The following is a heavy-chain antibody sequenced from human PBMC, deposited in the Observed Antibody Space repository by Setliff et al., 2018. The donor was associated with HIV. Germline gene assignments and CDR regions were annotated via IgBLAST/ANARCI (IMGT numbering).Heavy chain of an antibody. J-gene: IGHJ3*02. V-gene: IGHV4-4*02. Sequence: SETLSLTCAVSGGSISTSNWWTWVRQPPGKGLEWIGSIYYSGSTYYNPSLKTRVTISVDTSKNQFSLRLSAVTAADTAVYYCARGGDDAFDIWGQGTMVTVSS. CDR1: GGSISTSNW. CDR3: ARGGDDAFDI. CDR2: IYYSGST. D-gene: IGHD5-12*01.